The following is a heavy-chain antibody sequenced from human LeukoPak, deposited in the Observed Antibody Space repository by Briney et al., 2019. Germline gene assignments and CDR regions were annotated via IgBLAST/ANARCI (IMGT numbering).Heavy chain of an antibody. D-gene: IGHD3-3*01. V-gene: IGHV3-7*01. CDR1: GSTFSSYW. J-gene: IGHJ5*02. CDR3: ARGSGRDP. CDR2: IKQDGSEK. Sequence: GGSLRLSCAASGSTFSSYWMSWVRQAPGKGLEWVANIKQDGSEKYYVDSVKGRFTISRDNAKNSLYLQMNSLRAEDTAVYYCARGSGRDPWGQGTLVTVSS.